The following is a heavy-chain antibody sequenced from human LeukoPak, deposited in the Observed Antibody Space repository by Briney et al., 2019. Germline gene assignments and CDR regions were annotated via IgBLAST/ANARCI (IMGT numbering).Heavy chain of an antibody. CDR3: ARHVESGLRSGNPLIAVARYGMDV. J-gene: IGHJ6*02. V-gene: IGHV5-51*01. CDR2: IYPGDSDT. CDR1: GYSFTSYW. Sequence: GESLKISCKGSGYSFTSYWVGWVRQVPGKGLEWMGIIYPGDSDTRYSPSFQGQVTISADKSISTAYLQWSSLKASDTAMYYCARHVESGLRSGNPLIAVARYGMDVWGQGTTVTVSS. D-gene: IGHD6-19*01.